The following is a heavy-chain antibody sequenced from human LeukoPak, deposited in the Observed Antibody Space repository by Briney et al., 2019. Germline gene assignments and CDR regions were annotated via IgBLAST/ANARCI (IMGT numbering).Heavy chain of an antibody. V-gene: IGHV4-34*01. Sequence: SSETLSLTXAVYGGSFSGYYWSWIRQPPGKGLEWIGEINHSGSTNYNPSLKSRVTISVDTSKNQFSLKLSSVTAADTAVYYCARIPVWRGGSYYSFDYWGQGTLVTVSS. CDR3: ARIPVWRGGSYYSFDY. CDR2: INHSGST. J-gene: IGHJ4*02. CDR1: GGSFSGYY. D-gene: IGHD2-15*01.